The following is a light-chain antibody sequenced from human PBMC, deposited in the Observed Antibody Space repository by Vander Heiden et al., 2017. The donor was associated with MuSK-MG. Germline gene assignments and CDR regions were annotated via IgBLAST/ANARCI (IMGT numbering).Light chain of an antibody. J-gene: IGKJ4*01. CDR1: QSVSSSY. CDR2: GAS. V-gene: IGKV3-20*01. CDR3: QQDGSSPPVT. Sequence: EIVLTQSPGTLSLSPGERATLSCRASQSVSSSYLAWYQQKPGQAPRLLIYGASSRDTGIPDRFSGGGYGTDFTLAISRLELEDFAVYYCQQDGSSPPVTFGGGTKVEIK.